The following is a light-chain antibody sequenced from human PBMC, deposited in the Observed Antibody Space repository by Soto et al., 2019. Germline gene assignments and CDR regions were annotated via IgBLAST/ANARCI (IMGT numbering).Light chain of an antibody. CDR3: QQYGSSPPIT. Sequence: DIQMTQSPSSLYASVGDRVTITCRASQTISRAGQTMSSNLSWYQQKPGRAPRLLIYAASSLQSGVPLRFSGSGSGTDFTLTISRLEPEDFAVYYCQQYGSSPPITFGQGTRLEIK. V-gene: IGKV1-39*01. CDR1: QTISRAGQTMSSN. J-gene: IGKJ5*01. CDR2: AAS.